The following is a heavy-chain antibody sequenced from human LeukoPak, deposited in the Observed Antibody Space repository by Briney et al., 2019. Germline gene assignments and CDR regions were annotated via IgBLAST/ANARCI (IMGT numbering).Heavy chain of an antibody. CDR3: AKTSGWYYFDY. D-gene: IGHD6-19*01. CDR1: GFTFSSYG. V-gene: IGHV3-23*01. Sequence: GGSLRLSCVASGFTFSSYGMSWVRQAPGKGLEWVSAISSSGGDTYYADSVKGRFTISRDNSKNTLYLQMNCLRAEDTAIYYCAKTSGWYYFDYWGQGTLVTVSS. CDR2: ISSSGGDT. J-gene: IGHJ4*02.